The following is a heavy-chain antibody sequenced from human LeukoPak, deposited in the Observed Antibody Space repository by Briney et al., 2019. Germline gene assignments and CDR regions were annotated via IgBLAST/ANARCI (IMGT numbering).Heavy chain of an antibody. V-gene: IGHV1-46*03. D-gene: IGHD2-2*01. Sequence: ASVKVSCKASGYTFTSYYMPWVRQAPGQGLEWMGIINPSGGSTSYAQKFQGRVTMTRDTSTSTVYMELSSLRSEDTAVYYCASPHCSSTSCYVLGFDYWGQGTLVTVSS. CDR1: GYTFTSYY. CDR2: INPSGGST. CDR3: ASPHCSSTSCYVLGFDY. J-gene: IGHJ4*02.